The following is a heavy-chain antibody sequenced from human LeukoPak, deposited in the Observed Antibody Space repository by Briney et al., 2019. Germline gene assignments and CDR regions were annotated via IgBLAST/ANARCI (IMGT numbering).Heavy chain of an antibody. CDR3: ARALYYYDSSGYDY. Sequence: ASVKVSCKASGYTFTSYGSSWVRQAPGQGLEWMGWISAYNGNTNYAQKLQGRVTMTTDTSTSTAYMELRSLRSDDTAVYYCARALYYYDSSGYDYWGQGTLVTVSS. V-gene: IGHV1-18*01. J-gene: IGHJ4*02. CDR1: GYTFTSYG. D-gene: IGHD3-22*01. CDR2: ISAYNGNT.